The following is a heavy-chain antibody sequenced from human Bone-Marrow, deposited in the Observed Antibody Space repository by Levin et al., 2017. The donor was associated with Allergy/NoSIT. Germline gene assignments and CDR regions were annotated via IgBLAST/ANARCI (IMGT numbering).Heavy chain of an antibody. CDR2: IRSKAYGETT. V-gene: IGHV3-49*03. D-gene: IGHD3-10*01. CDR1: GFNFGEYG. J-gene: IGHJ4*02. CDR3: YSQLLMWFGEAFFDN. Sequence: GGSLRLSCTALGFNFGEYGMNWFRQAPGKGLEWVGFIRSKAYGETTEYAASVRGRFNISRDDSKSIAYLQMNSLKTEDTAVYYCYSQLLMWFGEAFFDNWGQGTPVTVSS.